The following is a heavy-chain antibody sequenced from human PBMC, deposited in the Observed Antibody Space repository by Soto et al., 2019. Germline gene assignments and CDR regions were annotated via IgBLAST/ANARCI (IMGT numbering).Heavy chain of an antibody. CDR1: GGSISSYY. V-gene: IGHV4-59*07. CDR2: IYYSGST. CDR3: ARDSSGLNWFDP. D-gene: IGHD3-22*01. J-gene: IGHJ5*02. Sequence: SDTLSLTCTVSGGSISSYYWSWIRQPPGKGLEWIGYIYYSGSTNYNPSLKNRVTISVDTSKNQFSLKLSSVTAADTAVYYCARDSSGLNWFDPWGQGTLVTVSS.